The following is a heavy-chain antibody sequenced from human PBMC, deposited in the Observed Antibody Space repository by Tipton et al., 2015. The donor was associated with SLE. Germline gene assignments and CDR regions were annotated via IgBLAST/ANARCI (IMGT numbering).Heavy chain of an antibody. CDR3: ARHAIFGVVNPLHWFDP. D-gene: IGHD3-3*01. J-gene: IGHJ5*02. CDR2: IYTSGST. V-gene: IGHV4-61*02. Sequence: TLSLTCTVSGGSISSGSYYWSWIRQPAGKGLEWIGRIYTSGSTNYNPSLKSRVTISVDTSKNQFSLKLSSVTAADTAVYYCARHAIFGVVNPLHWFDPWGQGTLVTVSS. CDR1: GGSISSGSYY.